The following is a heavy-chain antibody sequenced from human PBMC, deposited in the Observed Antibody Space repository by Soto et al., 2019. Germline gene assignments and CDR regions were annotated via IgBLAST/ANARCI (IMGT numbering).Heavy chain of an antibody. CDR3: ARAHYGDYGYGMEV. Sequence: PSETLSLTCAVSGGSISSGGYPWSWIRQPPGKGLEWIGYIYHSGTTYYNPSLKSRVTISVDRSKNQFSLKLSSVTAADTAVYYCARAHYGDYGYGMEVWGQGTTVTVSS. V-gene: IGHV4-30-2*01. J-gene: IGHJ6*02. CDR1: GGSISSGGYP. CDR2: IYHSGTT. D-gene: IGHD4-17*01.